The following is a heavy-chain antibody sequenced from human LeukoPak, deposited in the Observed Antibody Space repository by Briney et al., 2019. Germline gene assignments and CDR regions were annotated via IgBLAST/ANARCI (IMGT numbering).Heavy chain of an antibody. CDR2: IYYSGST. CDR3: ASLTGAPDY. D-gene: IGHD3-10*01. V-gene: IGHV4-39*01. Sequence: SETLSLTCTVSGGSISSSSYYWGWIRQPPGKGLEWIGSIYYSGSTYYNPSLKSRVTISVDTSKNQFSLKLSSVTAADTAVYYCASLTGAPDYWGQGSLVTVSS. CDR1: GGSISSSSYY. J-gene: IGHJ4*02.